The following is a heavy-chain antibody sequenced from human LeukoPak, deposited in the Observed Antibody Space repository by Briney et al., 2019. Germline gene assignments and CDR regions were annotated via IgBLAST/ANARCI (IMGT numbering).Heavy chain of an antibody. J-gene: IGHJ5*02. CDR1: GGSISSYH. V-gene: IGHV4-4*07. Sequence: SETLSLTCTVSGGSISSYHWSWIRQPAGKGLEWLGRIFTSGSTKYNPSLKSQVTISVDKSKNQFSLKLTSVTAADTAVYYCVRDGPRSVAPPSWGQGMLVTASS. D-gene: IGHD4-23*01. CDR3: VRDGPRSVAPPS. CDR2: IFTSGST.